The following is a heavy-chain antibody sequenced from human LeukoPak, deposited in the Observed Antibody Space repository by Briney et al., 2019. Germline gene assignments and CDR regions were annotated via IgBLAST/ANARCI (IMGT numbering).Heavy chain of an antibody. D-gene: IGHD6-6*01. CDR1: GFTFSSYS. CDR3: ARAARVAARPCWFDP. CDR2: ISSSSSYI. J-gene: IGHJ5*02. V-gene: IGHV3-21*01. Sequence: GGSLRLSCAASGFTFSSYSMNWVRQAPGKGLEWVSSISSSSSYIYYADSVKGRFTISRDNAKNSLYLQMNSLRAEDTAVYYCARAARVAARPCWFDPWGQGTLVTVSS.